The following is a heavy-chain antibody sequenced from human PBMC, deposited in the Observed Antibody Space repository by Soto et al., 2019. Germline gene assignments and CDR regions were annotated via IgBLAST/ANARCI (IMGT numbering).Heavy chain of an antibody. J-gene: IGHJ4*02. CDR2: INSDGSST. D-gene: IGHD7-27*01. V-gene: IGHV3-74*01. CDR3: ASSLLTPFDY. CDR1: GFIFSSYW. Sequence: GESLKISCAASGFIFSSYWMHWVRQAPGKGLVWVSRINSDGSSTSYADSVKGRFTISRDNAKNTLYLQMNSLRAEDTAVYYRASSLLTPFDYWGQGTLVTVSS.